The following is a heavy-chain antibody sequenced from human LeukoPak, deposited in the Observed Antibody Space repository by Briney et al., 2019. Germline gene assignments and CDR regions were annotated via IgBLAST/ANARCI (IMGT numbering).Heavy chain of an antibody. J-gene: IGHJ4*02. CDR2: IGTAGDT. CDR3: ARAPLGCSGGSCSYYFDY. CDR1: GFTFSSYD. D-gene: IGHD2-15*01. Sequence: GGSLRLSCAASGFTFSSYDMHWVRQATGKGLEWVSAIGTAGDTYYPGSVKGRFTISRENAKNSLYLQMNSLRAGDTAVYYCARAPLGCSGGSCSYYFDYWGQGTLVTVSS. V-gene: IGHV3-13*01.